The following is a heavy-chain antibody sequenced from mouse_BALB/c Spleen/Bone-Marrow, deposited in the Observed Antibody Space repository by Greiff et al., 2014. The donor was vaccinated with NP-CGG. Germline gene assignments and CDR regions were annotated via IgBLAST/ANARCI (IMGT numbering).Heavy chain of an antibody. Sequence: VKLVESGAELMKPGASVKISCKATGYTFSSYWIEWVNQRPGHGLEWIGEILPGSGTTHYNEKFEDKATFIADTSSNTAYMQLSSLTSEDSAVYYCARGGYDTSIFAYWGQGTLVTVSA. CDR3: ARGGYDTSIFAY. D-gene: IGHD2-3*01. CDR2: ILPGSGTT. V-gene: IGHV1-9*01. CDR1: GYTFSSYW. J-gene: IGHJ3*01.